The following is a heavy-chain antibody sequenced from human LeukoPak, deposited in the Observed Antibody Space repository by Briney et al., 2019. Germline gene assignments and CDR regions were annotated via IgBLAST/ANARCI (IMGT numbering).Heavy chain of an antibody. D-gene: IGHD6-6*01. CDR3: ARARFGSSWDY. Sequence: PSETLSLTCTVSGGSISSGDYYWSWIRQPPGKGLEWIGYIYYSGSTYYNPSLKSRVTISVDTSKNQFSLKLSSVTAAGTAVYYCARARFGSSWDYWGQGTLVTVSS. J-gene: IGHJ4*02. V-gene: IGHV4-30-4*08. CDR1: GGSISSGDYY. CDR2: IYYSGST.